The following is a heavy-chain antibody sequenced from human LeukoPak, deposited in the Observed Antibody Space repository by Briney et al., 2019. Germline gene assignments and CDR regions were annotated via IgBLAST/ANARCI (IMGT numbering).Heavy chain of an antibody. CDR3: AREPGAYCGGDCFGGESANHFDY. J-gene: IGHJ4*02. V-gene: IGHV3-30-3*01. D-gene: IGHD2-21*02. CDR1: GFTFSSYA. CDR2: ISYDGSNK. Sequence: GRSLRLSCAASGFTFSSYATHWVRQAPGKGLEWVAVISYDGSNKYYADSVKGRFTISRDNSKNTLYLQMNSLRAEDTAVYYCAREPGAYCGGDCFGGESANHFDYWGQGTLVTVSS.